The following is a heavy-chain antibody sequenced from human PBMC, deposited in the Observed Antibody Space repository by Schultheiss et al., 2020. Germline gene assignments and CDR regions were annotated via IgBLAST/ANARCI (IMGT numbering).Heavy chain of an antibody. D-gene: IGHD2-2*01. CDR1: GFTFSSYG. J-gene: IGHJ6*02. CDR3: ARDGWGYCSSTSCRYYYYYGMDV. Sequence: GGSLRLSCAASGFTFSSYGMHWVRQAPGKGLEWVAVISYDGSNKYYADSVKGRFTISRDNSKNTLYLQMNSLRAEDTAVYYCARDGWGYCSSTSCRYYYYYGMDVWGQGTTVTVSS. V-gene: IGHV3-30*03. CDR2: ISYDGSNK.